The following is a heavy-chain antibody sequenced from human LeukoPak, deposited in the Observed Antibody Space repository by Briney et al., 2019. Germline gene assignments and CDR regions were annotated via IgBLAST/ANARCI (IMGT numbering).Heavy chain of an antibody. CDR2: IWCDGSNK. V-gene: IGHV3-33*01. CDR1: GFTFSSYG. Sequence: GGSLRLSCAASGFTFSSYGMHWVRQAPGKGLEWVAVIWCDGSNKYYADSVKGRFTISRDNSKNTLYLQMNSLRAEDTAVYYCARDGTGDYLFDYWGQGTLVTVSS. D-gene: IGHD4-17*01. CDR3: ARDGTGDYLFDY. J-gene: IGHJ4*02.